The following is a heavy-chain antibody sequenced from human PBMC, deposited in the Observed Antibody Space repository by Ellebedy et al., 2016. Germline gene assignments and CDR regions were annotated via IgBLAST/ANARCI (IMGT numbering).Heavy chain of an antibody. Sequence: GSLRLSXAVYGGSFSSYYWSWIRQPPGKGLEWIGYIYYSGSTNYNPSLKSRVTISVDTSKNQFSLKLSSVTAADTAVYYCAREHTKYYYMDVWGKGTTVTVSS. CDR1: GGSFSSYY. CDR3: AREHTKYYYMDV. CDR2: IYYSGST. V-gene: IGHV4-59*13. J-gene: IGHJ6*03.